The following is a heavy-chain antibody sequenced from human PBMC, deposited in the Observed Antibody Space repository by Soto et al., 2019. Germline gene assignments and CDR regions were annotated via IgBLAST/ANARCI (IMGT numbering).Heavy chain of an antibody. CDR3: ARDISNLDY. Sequence: PSETLSLTCAVYGGSFSGYYWSWIRQPPGKGLEWIGEINHSGSTNYNPSLKSRVTITVDTSKNQFSLKLSSVTAEDTAVYYCARDISNLDYWGQGTLVTVSS. CDR2: INHSGST. J-gene: IGHJ4*02. CDR1: GGSFSGYY. V-gene: IGHV4-34*01. D-gene: IGHD4-4*01.